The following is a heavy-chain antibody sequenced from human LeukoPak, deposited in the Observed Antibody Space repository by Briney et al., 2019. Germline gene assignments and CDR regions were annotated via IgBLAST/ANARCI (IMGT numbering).Heavy chain of an antibody. CDR3: VSASGSYSYWLDP. D-gene: IGHD1-26*01. V-gene: IGHV3-72*01. J-gene: IGHJ5*02. CDR1: GFSFSDYY. CDR2: IRKKVNGYTT. Sequence: GGSLGLSCVASGFSFSDYYMDWVRQAPGRGLEWVGRIRKKVNGYTTEYAASVKGRFTISRDDSKNSLFLQMNSLKTEDTAMYYCVSASGSYSYWLDPWGQGTLVTVFS.